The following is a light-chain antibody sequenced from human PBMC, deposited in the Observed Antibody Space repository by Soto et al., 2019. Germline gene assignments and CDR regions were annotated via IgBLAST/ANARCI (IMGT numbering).Light chain of an antibody. CDR3: MQGTHWPRT. V-gene: IGKV2-30*02. Sequence: LMTQSPLSLPVTLGQPASISCRSSQSLVHSDGRAYLSWFQQRPGQSPRRLIYKVSNRDSGVPDRFSGSGSGTDFTLKISRVEAEDVGVYYCMQGTHWPRTFGQGTRLEI. CDR1: QSLVHSDGRAY. J-gene: IGKJ5*01. CDR2: KVS.